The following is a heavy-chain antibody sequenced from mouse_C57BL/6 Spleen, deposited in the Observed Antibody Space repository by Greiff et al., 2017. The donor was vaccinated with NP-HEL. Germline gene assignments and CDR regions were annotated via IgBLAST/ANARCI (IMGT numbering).Heavy chain of an antibody. CDR3: ARDGMGYFDY. J-gene: IGHJ2*01. D-gene: IGHD2-3*01. CDR1: GYSITSGYY. V-gene: IGHV3-6*01. Sequence: EVQLVESGPGLVKPSQSLSLTCSVTGYSITSGYYWNWIRQFPGNKLEWMGYISYDGSNNYNPSLKNRISITRDTSKNQFFLKLNSVTTEDTATYYCARDGMGYFDYWGQGTTLTVSS. CDR2: ISYDGSN.